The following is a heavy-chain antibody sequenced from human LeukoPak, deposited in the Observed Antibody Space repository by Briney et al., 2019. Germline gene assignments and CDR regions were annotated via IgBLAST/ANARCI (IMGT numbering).Heavy chain of an antibody. CDR3: ATYYYGSGRFPRPFDY. J-gene: IGHJ4*02. V-gene: IGHV3-66*01. D-gene: IGHD3-10*01. Sequence: GGSLRLSCAASGFTVSNNYMTWVRQAPGKGLEWVSVMYRVGNTYYADFVKGRFTISRDNFKNTLYLQMNSLRAEDTAVYYCATYYYGSGRFPRPFDYWGQGALVTVSS. CDR1: GFTVSNNY. CDR2: MYRVGNT.